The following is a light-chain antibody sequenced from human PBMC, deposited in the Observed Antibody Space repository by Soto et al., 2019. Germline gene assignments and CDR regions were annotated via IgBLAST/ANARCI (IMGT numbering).Light chain of an antibody. CDR2: SDN. Sequence: QSVLTQPPSASGTPGQRVTISCSGRNSNIGSYTVNWYLQLPGTAPKLLIYSDNRRPSGVPDRFSGSKSGTSASLAISGLQSEDEADYYCATWDDSLNAWVFGGGTKLTVL. CDR1: NSNIGSYT. CDR3: ATWDDSLNAWV. V-gene: IGLV1-44*01. J-gene: IGLJ3*02.